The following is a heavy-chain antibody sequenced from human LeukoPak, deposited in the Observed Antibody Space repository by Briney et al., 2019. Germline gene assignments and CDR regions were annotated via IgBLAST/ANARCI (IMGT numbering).Heavy chain of an antibody. D-gene: IGHD3-10*01. CDR3: ARGGRHYYGSGSYYIDY. J-gene: IGHJ4*02. CDR1: GYTFTSYD. Sequence: GASVKVSCKASGYTFTSYDINWVRQATGQGLEWMGWMNPNSGNTGYAQKFQGRVTMTRNTSISTAYMELSSLRSEDTAVYYYARGGRHYYGSGSYYIDYWGQGTLVTVSS. CDR2: MNPNSGNT. V-gene: IGHV1-8*01.